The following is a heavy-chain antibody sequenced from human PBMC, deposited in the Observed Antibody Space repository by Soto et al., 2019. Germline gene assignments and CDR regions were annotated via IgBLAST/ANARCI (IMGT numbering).Heavy chain of an antibody. CDR2: ISYDGSNK. V-gene: IGHV3-30-3*01. CDR3: ARSPSSIAARDFDY. D-gene: IGHD6-6*01. Sequence: QVQLVESGGGVVQPGRSLRLSCAASGFTFSSYAMHWVRQAPGKGLEWVAVISYDGSNKYYADSVKGRFTISRDNSKNTLYLQMNSLRAEDTAVYYCARSPSSIAARDFDYWGQGTLVTVSS. J-gene: IGHJ4*02. CDR1: GFTFSSYA.